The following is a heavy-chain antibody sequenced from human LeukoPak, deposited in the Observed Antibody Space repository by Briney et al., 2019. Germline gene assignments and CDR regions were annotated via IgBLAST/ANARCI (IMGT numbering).Heavy chain of an antibody. Sequence: PGGSLRLSCAASGFTFDDYAMHWVRQVAGKGLEWVAFISGDGGTTYYADSVKGRFTISRDNGKNYLYLQMNSLGTEDSALYYCAKDGRWLKVGYSYHGVDVWGQGTTVTVSS. CDR2: ISGDGGTT. CDR3: AKDGRWLKVGYSYHGVDV. V-gene: IGHV3-43*02. D-gene: IGHD5-24*01. J-gene: IGHJ6*02. CDR1: GFTFDDYA.